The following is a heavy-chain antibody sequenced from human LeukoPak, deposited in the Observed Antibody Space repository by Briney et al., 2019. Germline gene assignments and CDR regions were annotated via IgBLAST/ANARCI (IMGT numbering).Heavy chain of an antibody. CDR1: GGTFNGVTFNSFA. CDR2: IIPIFGSP. Sequence: ASVKVSCKASGGTFNGVTFNSFAISWVRQAPGQGLEWMGGIIPIFGSPNYAQKFQGRVTITTDESTSTAYMELSSLRSEDTAVYYCASIAARRGYFDYWGQGTLVTVSS. J-gene: IGHJ4*02. V-gene: IGHV1-69*05. D-gene: IGHD6-6*01. CDR3: ASIAARRGYFDY.